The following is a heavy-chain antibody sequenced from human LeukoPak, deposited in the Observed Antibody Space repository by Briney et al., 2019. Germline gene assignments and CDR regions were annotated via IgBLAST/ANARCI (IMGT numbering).Heavy chain of an antibody. CDR3: ARDFPYYYDISGYYLDY. D-gene: IGHD3-22*01. Sequence: GGSLRLSCAASGFTFSSYWMSWVRQGPGKGLEWVANIKQDGSEKYYVDSVKGRFTISRDNAKNSLYLQMNSLRAEDTAVYYCARDFPYYYDISGYYLDYWGQGTLVTVSS. CDR2: IKQDGSEK. CDR1: GFTFSSYW. V-gene: IGHV3-7*01. J-gene: IGHJ4*02.